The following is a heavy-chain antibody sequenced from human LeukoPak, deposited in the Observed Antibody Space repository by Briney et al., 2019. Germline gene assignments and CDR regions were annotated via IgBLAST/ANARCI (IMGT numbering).Heavy chain of an antibody. Sequence: SETLSLTCTVSGGSISRHYWSWIRQPPGKGLEWIGYIYYSGSTNYNPSLKSRVTISVDTSKNQFSLKLSSVTAADTAVYYCARQQLLFALFDPWGQGTLVTVSS. V-gene: IGHV4-59*11. CDR3: ARQQLLFALFDP. CDR2: IYYSGST. D-gene: IGHD2-2*01. J-gene: IGHJ5*02. CDR1: GGSISRHY.